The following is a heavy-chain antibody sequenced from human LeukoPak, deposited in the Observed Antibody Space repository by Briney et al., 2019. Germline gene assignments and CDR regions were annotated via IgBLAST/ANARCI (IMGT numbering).Heavy chain of an antibody. V-gene: IGHV4-31*03. Sequence: SQTLSPTCTVSGGSISSGGYYWSWIRQHPGKGLEWIGYIYYSGSTYYNPSLKSRVTISVDTSKNQFSLKLSSVTAADTAVYYCARDETTSLEGDYYYYGMDVWGQGTTVTVSS. CDR1: GGSISSGGYY. CDR3: ARDETTSLEGDYYYYGMDV. CDR2: IYYSGST. J-gene: IGHJ6*02. D-gene: IGHD3-3*02.